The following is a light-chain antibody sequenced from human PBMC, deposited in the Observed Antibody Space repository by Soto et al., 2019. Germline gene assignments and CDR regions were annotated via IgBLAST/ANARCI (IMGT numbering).Light chain of an antibody. J-gene: IGLJ2*01. V-gene: IGLV4-69*01. Sequence: QLVLTQSPSASASLGASVKLTCTLSSGHSSDAIAWHQQQPEKGPRFLMNLNSDGSHTKGDGIPDHFSGSSSGAERYLTISGLQSEDEADYYCQTYATGIAVFGGGTKLTVL. CDR1: SGHSSDA. CDR3: QTYATGIAV. CDR2: LNSDGSH.